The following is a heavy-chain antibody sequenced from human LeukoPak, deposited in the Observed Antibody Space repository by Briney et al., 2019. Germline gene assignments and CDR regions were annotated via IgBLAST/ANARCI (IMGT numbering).Heavy chain of an antibody. J-gene: IGHJ4*02. CDR3: VSQEVVPH. CDR2: VKEDGTTK. CDR1: GFSFTNYW. Sequence: GGSLRLSCAASGFSFTNYWMSWVRQAPGKGLEWVANVKEDGTTKQYVDSVKGRFAISRDNAKNSLYLQMDSLRAEDTAVYYCVSQEVVPHWGQGTLVSVSS. D-gene: IGHD2-15*01. V-gene: IGHV3-7*01.